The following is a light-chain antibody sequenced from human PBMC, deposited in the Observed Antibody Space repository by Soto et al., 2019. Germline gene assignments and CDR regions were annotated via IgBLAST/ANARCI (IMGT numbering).Light chain of an antibody. J-gene: IGLJ2*01. V-gene: IGLV1-51*01. CDR1: SSNIGNNY. CDR2: DNN. Sequence: QSVLTQPPSVSAAPGQKVTISCSGSSSNIGNNYVSWYQQLPGTAPKLLIYDNNKRPSGIPDRFSGSKSGTSATLGITGLQTGDEADYYCGTWDSSLSAGFFGGGTKLNVL. CDR3: GTWDSSLSAGF.